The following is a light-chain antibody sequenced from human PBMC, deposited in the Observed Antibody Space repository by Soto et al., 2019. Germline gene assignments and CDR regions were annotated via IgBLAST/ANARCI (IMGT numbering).Light chain of an antibody. CDR2: EVS. CDR1: SSDVGGYSY. Sequence: QSALTQPASVSGSPGQSITISCTGTSSDVGGYSYVSWYQQHPGKTPKLMIYEVSRRPSGVPDRFSGSKSGNTASLTVSGLQAEDEADYYCTSYAGSNNWLFGGGTKLTVL. V-gene: IGLV2-8*01. J-gene: IGLJ3*02. CDR3: TSYAGSNNWL.